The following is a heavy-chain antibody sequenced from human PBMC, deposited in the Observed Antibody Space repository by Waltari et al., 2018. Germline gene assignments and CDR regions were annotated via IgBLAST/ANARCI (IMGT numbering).Heavy chain of an antibody. CDR3: ARFPYHYHNSGYYYGDDS. J-gene: IGHJ4*02. CDR2: FFYSGNT. V-gene: IGHV4-39*01. CDR1: GGSISSSNYY. D-gene: IGHD3-22*01. Sequence: QLQLQESGPGLVKPSETLSLTCTVSGGSISSSNYYWAWFRQPPGKGLEWIGSFFYSGNTYYNPSLKSRVTISVDTSKNQFSLRLTSVTAADTAVYYCARFPYHYHNSGYYYGDDSWGQGTLVTVSS.